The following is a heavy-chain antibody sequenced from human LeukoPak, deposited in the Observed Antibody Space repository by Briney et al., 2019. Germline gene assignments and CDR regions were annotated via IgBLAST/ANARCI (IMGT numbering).Heavy chain of an antibody. CDR2: ISAYNGNT. J-gene: IGHJ5*02. D-gene: IGHD2-2*01. Sequence: ASVKVSCKASGYTLTSYGFSWVRQAPGQGLEWMGWISAYNGNTNYAQKLQGRVTMTTDTSTSTAYMELRSLRSDDTAVYYCARDPLQYQLTHNWFDPWGQGTLVTVSS. CDR1: GYTLTSYG. V-gene: IGHV1-18*01. CDR3: ARDPLQYQLTHNWFDP.